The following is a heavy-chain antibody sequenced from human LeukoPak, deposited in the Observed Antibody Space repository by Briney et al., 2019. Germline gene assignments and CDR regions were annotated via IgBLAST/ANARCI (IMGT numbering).Heavy chain of an antibody. CDR3: ARLQRFSGSLNRLLGY. J-gene: IGHJ4*02. V-gene: IGHV5-51*01. CDR2: IYPGDSDT. CDR1: GYTFITYW. D-gene: IGHD3-10*01. Sequence: GESLKISCKGSGYTFITYWIGWVRQMPGKGLEWMGIIYPGDSDTRYSPSFQGQVTISADKSISTAYLQWSSLKASDTAMYYCARLQRFSGSLNRLLGYWGQGTLVTVSS.